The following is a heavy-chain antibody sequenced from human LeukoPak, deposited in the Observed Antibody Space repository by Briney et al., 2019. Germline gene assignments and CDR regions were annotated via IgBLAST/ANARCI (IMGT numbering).Heavy chain of an antibody. D-gene: IGHD3-3*01. V-gene: IGHV3-74*01. CDR3: VSGSLQSGYNFDY. Sequence: GSLRLSCAASGFTFSNYWMHWIRQVPGKGLVWVSHIKYDGSATNYADSVKGRFTISRDNAKNTLYLQMKSLRAEDTAVYYCVSGSLQSGYNFDYWGQGALVTVSS. CDR1: GFTFSNYW. J-gene: IGHJ4*02. CDR2: IKYDGSAT.